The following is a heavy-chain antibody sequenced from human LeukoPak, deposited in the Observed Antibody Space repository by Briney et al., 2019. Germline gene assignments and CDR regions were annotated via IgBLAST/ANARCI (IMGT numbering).Heavy chain of an antibody. CDR2: IYYSGST. Sequence: SETLSLTCTVSGLSISGSSYYWDWIRQPPGKGLEWIGSIYYSGSTFYTPSLKSRVTISVDTSKNQFSLKLTSATAADTAVYYCATLTGYYPDYWGQGILVTVSS. D-gene: IGHD3-9*01. CDR3: ATLTGYYPDY. CDR1: GLSISGSSYY. V-gene: IGHV4-39*01. J-gene: IGHJ4*02.